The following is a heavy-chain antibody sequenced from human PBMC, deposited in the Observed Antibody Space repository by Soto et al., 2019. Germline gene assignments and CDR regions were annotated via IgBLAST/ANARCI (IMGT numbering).Heavy chain of an antibody. CDR1: GYSFTSYW. V-gene: IGHV5-10-1*01. D-gene: IGHD3-10*01. Sequence: EVQLVQSGAEVKKPGESLRISCKGSGYSFTSYWIIWVRQMPGKGLEWMGRIDPSDSYTNYSPSFQGHVTISADKSISTAYLQWSSLKASDTAMYYCARLPPRVRGAYYYYGMDVWGQGTTVTVSS. CDR2: IDPSDSYT. CDR3: ARLPPRVRGAYYYYGMDV. J-gene: IGHJ6*02.